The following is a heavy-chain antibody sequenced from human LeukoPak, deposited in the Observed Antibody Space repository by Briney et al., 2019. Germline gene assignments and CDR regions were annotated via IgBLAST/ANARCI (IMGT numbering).Heavy chain of an antibody. J-gene: IGHJ6*02. CDR1: GYTFTSYD. D-gene: IGHD3-3*01. Sequence: ASVKVSCKASGYTFTSYDINWVRQATGQGLEWMGWMNPNSGNTGYAQKFQGRVTMTRNTSISTAYMELSSLRSEDTAVYYCARVGRGDFWSHVPGYYYYYYGMDVWGQGTTVTVSS. CDR2: MNPNSGNT. V-gene: IGHV1-8*01. CDR3: ARVGRGDFWSHVPGYYYYYYGMDV.